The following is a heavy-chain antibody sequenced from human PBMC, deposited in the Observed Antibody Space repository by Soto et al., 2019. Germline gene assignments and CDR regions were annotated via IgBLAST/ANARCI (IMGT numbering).Heavy chain of an antibody. Sequence: ASVKLSCKASGYRFTSYGISCVRQAPRQGLEWMGWIIPIFGTANYAQKFQGRVTITADKSTSTAYMELSSLRSEDTAVYYCARADWCSGGSCYPPRDWFDPWGQGTLVTVSS. CDR3: ARADWCSGGSCYPPRDWFDP. CDR1: GYRFTSYG. CDR2: IIPIFGTA. V-gene: IGHV1-69*06. D-gene: IGHD2-15*01. J-gene: IGHJ5*02.